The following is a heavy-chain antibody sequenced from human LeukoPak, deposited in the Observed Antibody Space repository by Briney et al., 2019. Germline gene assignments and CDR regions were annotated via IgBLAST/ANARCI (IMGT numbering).Heavy chain of an antibody. V-gene: IGHV4-39*06. D-gene: IGHD2-2*02. CDR1: SGSITIGASY. J-gene: IGHJ4*02. CDR3: ADVHTLAY. Sequence: NPSETLSLTCTVSSGSITIGASYWGWFRQPPGKTLEWVGSIYYSGSTYYNPSLKSRVTISLDTSKNQFTLKLISATAADTAVYYCADVHTLAYWGQGTLVTVSS. CDR2: IYYSGST.